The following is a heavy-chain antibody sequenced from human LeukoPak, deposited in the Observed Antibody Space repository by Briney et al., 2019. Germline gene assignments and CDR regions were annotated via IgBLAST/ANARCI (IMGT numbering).Heavy chain of an antibody. Sequence: GGSLRLSCAASGFTFSSSAMSWVRQAPGKGLEWVSAISGSGGVTYYRDSVKGRFTVSRDNSKNTLYLQMNSLRAEDTALYYCAKNGSGTSRAFDVWGQGTMVTVSS. CDR1: GFTFSSSA. V-gene: IGHV3-23*01. CDR2: ISGSGGVT. J-gene: IGHJ3*01. CDR3: AKNGSGTSRAFDV. D-gene: IGHD3-10*01.